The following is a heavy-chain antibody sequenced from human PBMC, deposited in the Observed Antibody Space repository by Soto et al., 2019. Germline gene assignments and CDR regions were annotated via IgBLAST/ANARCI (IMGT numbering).Heavy chain of an antibody. CDR3: AKGDILTGSRQGWDY. CDR1: GFTFSTYW. CDR2: IDGSGAGT. J-gene: IGHJ4*02. V-gene: IGHV3-23*01. D-gene: IGHD3-9*01. Sequence: GGSLRLSCAASGFTFSTYWMSWVRQAPGRGLECVSSIDGSGAGTYYSDSVRGRFTISRDNSKNTLDLQMDSLRAEDTAVYYCAKGDILTGSRQGWDYWGQGTLVTVSS.